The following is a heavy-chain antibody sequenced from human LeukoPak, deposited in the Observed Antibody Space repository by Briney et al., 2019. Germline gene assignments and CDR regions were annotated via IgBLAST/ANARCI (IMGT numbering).Heavy chain of an antibody. CDR3: AKDQEDRGYPSSFDF. CDR1: GFSFSDYA. CDR2: IRGNSGMR. J-gene: IGHJ4*02. Sequence: PGGSLRLSCTSSGFSFSDYAMNWVRQAPGKGLEWVSCIRGNSGMRFYSDSVRGRFTVSRDNSKNTLYLQMDSLRVDDMAVYFCAKDQEDRGYPSSFDFWGQGTLVTVSS. V-gene: IGHV3-23*01. D-gene: IGHD2-15*01.